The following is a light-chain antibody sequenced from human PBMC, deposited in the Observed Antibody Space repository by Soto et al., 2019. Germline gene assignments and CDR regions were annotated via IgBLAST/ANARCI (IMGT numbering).Light chain of an antibody. Sequence: ETVMTQSPATLSVSPGERATLSCRASQSVSSYLAWYQQKPGQAPRLLIYDASNRATGIPARFSGSGSGTDFTLTISSLEPEDFAVYYCQQRSNWPKTFGQGTKVAIK. CDR2: DAS. CDR3: QQRSNWPKT. V-gene: IGKV3-11*01. J-gene: IGKJ1*01. CDR1: QSVSSY.